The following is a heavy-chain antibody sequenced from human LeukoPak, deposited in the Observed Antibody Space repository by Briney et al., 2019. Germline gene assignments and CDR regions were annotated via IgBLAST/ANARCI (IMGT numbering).Heavy chain of an antibody. V-gene: IGHV3-9*03. CDR3: VKDGAWAAVTATPTYFDY. Sequence: HPGGSLRLSCAASGFTFDDYAMHWVRQAPGKGLEWVSGISWNSGAKGYADSVKGRFTISRDNAKNSLYLQMNSLTTDDLALYYCVKDGAWAAVTATPTYFDYWGQGTLVTVSS. CDR2: ISWNSGAK. J-gene: IGHJ4*02. D-gene: IGHD2-21*02. CDR1: GFTFDDYA.